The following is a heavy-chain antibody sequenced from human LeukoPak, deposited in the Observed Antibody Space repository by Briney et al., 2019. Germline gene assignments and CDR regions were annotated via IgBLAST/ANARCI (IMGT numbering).Heavy chain of an antibody. CDR2: INPNSGGT. CDR1: GGTFSSYA. CDR3: AGGPRDLY. Sequence: ASVKVSCKASGGTFSSYAISWVRQAPGQGLEWMGRINPNSGGTNYAQKFQGRVTMTRDTSISTAYMELSRLRSDDTAVYYCAGGPRDLYWGQGTLVTVSS. J-gene: IGHJ4*02. V-gene: IGHV1-2*06.